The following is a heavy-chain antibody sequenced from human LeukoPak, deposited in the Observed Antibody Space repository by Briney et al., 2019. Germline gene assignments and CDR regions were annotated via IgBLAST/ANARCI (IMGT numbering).Heavy chain of an antibody. D-gene: IGHD3-16*01. V-gene: IGHV3-7*01. Sequence: GGSLRLSCVASGFTFGNHRMSWVRQAPGKGLEWVADIKQDGGETYYADFVRGRFTISRDNGKNSLYLQMNSLRAEDTAVYYCAKVRWGSDNALDSWGQGTLVTGSS. CDR3: AKVRWGSDNALDS. J-gene: IGHJ4*02. CDR2: IKQDGGET. CDR1: GFTFGNHR.